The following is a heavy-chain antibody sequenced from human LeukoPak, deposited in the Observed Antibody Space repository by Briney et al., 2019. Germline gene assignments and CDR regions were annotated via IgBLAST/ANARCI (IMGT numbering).Heavy chain of an antibody. D-gene: IGHD1-1*01. J-gene: IGHJ3*02. Sequence: QPGGSLRLSCAASGFTFSDYWMSWVRQAPGKGPEWVANINQDGSEKYYVGSVKGRFTISRDNAKNSLHLQMNSLRAEDTAVYYCARDPTGNDAFDIWGQGTMVTVSS. CDR1: GFTFSDYW. V-gene: IGHV3-7*05. CDR2: INQDGSEK. CDR3: ARDPTGNDAFDI.